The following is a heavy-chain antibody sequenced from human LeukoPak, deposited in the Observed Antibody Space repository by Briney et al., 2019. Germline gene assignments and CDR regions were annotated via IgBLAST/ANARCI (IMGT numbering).Heavy chain of an antibody. CDR3: ARGGYGRIGILDY. D-gene: IGHD5-18*01. CDR1: GGSISSYY. Sequence: SETLSLTCTVSGGSISSYYWSWIRQPPGKGLEWIGYIYYSGSTNYNPSLKSRVTISVDTSKNQFSLKLSSVTAADTAVYYCARGGYGRIGILDYWGQGTLVTVSS. CDR2: IYYSGST. J-gene: IGHJ4*02. V-gene: IGHV4-59*01.